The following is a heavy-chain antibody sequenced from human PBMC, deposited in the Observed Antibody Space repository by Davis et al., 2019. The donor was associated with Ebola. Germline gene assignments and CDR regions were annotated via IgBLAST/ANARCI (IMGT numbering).Heavy chain of an antibody. D-gene: IGHD1-1*01. CDR1: GFTFSSYW. J-gene: IGHJ3*01. CDR2: IKSDGSSA. CDR3: ARDIGYKYDWRFDAFDL. Sequence: PGGSLRLSCAASGFTFSSYWMHWVRQAPGKGLMWVSRIKSDGSSADYADSVKGRFVVSRDNTKNSLYLQTDSLRVEDTGLYFCARDIGYKYDWRFDAFDLWGLGTRVIVS. V-gene: IGHV3-74*01.